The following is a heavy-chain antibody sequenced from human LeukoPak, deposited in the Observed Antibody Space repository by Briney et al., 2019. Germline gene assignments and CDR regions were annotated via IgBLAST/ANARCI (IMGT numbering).Heavy chain of an antibody. V-gene: IGHV4-39*01. CDR1: GGSISSSSYY. J-gene: IGHJ3*02. Sequence: SETLSLTCTVSGGSISSSSYYWGWIRQPPGKGLEWIGSIYYSGSTYYNPSLKSRVTISVDTSKTQFSLKRSSVTAADTAVFYCAASPADAFDIWGKGTMVTVSS. CDR3: AASPADAFDI. CDR2: IYYSGST.